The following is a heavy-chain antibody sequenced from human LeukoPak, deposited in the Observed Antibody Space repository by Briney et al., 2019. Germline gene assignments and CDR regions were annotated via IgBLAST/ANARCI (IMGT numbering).Heavy chain of an antibody. V-gene: IGHV4-59*08. CDR1: RGSISGHY. J-gene: IGHJ6*03. D-gene: IGHD6-13*01. CDR3: ARMGTNSSAWFAGYYYYYYMDV. Sequence: SETLSVTCTVSRGSISGHYWSWIRQPPGKGLEWVGYIHYSGSTNYNPSLKSRVLISVDRSKNQFSLKLSAVTAADTALYYCARMGTNSSAWFAGYYYYYYMDVWGKGTTVTVSS. CDR2: IHYSGST.